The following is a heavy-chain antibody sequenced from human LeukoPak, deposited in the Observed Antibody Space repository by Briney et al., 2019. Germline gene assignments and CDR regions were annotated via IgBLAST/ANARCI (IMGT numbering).Heavy chain of an antibody. CDR1: GYSISSAYY. Sequence: SETLSLTCTVSGYSISSAYYWGWIRQPPGKGLEWIGYIYYSGSTNYNPSLKSRVTISVDTSKNQFSLKLSSVTAADTAVYYCARVSGAGYDGRGVFDYWGQGTLVTVSS. CDR2: IYYSGST. V-gene: IGHV4-61*01. J-gene: IGHJ4*02. D-gene: IGHD2-8*02. CDR3: ARVSGAGYDGRGVFDY.